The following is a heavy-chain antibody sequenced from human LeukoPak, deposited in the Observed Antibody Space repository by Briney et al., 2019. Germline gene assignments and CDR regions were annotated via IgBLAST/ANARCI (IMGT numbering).Heavy chain of an antibody. D-gene: IGHD6-6*01. CDR2: ISGSGGST. J-gene: IGHJ4*02. V-gene: IGHV3-23*01. CDR1: RFIFSSYA. Sequence: GGSLRLSCAASRFIFSSYAMSWVRQVPGKGLEWVSVISGSGGSTNYVDSAKGRFTISRDNSKNTLYLEMNSLRVDDTAVYYCAKVSTRIAAPYYFDYWGQGTLVTVSS. CDR3: AKVSTRIAAPYYFDY.